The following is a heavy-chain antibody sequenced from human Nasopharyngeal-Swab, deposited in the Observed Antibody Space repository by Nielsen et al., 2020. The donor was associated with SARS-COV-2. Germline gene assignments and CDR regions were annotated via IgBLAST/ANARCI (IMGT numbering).Heavy chain of an antibody. Sequence: RQAPGKGLEGIGSIYYSGSTYYNPSLKSRVTISVDTSKNQFSLKLSSVTAADTAVYYCATRDYYGSGTMGIPFDYWGQGTLVTVSS. D-gene: IGHD3-10*01. J-gene: IGHJ4*02. CDR2: IYYSGST. V-gene: IGHV4-39*01. CDR3: ATRDYYGSGTMGIPFDY.